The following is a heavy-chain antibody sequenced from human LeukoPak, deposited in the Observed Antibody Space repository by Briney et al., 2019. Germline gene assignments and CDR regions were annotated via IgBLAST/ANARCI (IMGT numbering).Heavy chain of an antibody. V-gene: IGHV3-33*06. J-gene: IGHJ4*02. CDR1: GFTFSRYG. D-gene: IGHD1-26*01. CDR2: IWYDGSNK. CDR3: AKDLSGGSHYYFDY. Sequence: PGGSLRLSCAASGFTFSRYGMHWVRQAPGKGLEWVAVIWYDGSNKYYVDSVKGRFTIFRDDSKNTLYLQMNSLRAEDTAVYYCAKDLSGGSHYYFDYWGQGTLVTVSS.